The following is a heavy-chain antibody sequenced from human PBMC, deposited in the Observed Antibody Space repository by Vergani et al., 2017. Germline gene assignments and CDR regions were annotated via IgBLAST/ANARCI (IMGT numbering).Heavy chain of an antibody. CDR1: GYTFTGYY. CDR2: INPNSGGT. Sequence: QVQLVQSGAEVKKPGASVKVSCKASGYTFTGYYMHWVRQAPGHGLEWMGWINPNSGGTNYAQKFQGWVTMTRDTSINTAYMELSRLRSDDTAVYYCARSGVHAGDCSSTSCHYYFDYWGQGTLVTVSS. V-gene: IGHV1-2*04. J-gene: IGHJ4*02. D-gene: IGHD2-2*01. CDR3: ARSGVHAGDCSSTSCHYYFDY.